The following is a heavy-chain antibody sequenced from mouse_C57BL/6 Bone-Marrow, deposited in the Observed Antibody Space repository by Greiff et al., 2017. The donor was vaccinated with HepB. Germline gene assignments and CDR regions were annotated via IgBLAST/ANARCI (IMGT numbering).Heavy chain of an antibody. Sequence: QVQLQQSGPELVKPGASVKISCKASGYAFSSSWMNWVKQRPGKGLEWIGRIYPGDGDTNYNGKFKGKATLTADQSSSTAYMQLSSLTSEDSAVYFCARWGTTVVASFDYWGQGTTLTVSS. CDR2: IYPGDGDT. CDR3: ARWGTTVVASFDY. D-gene: IGHD1-1*01. J-gene: IGHJ2*01. CDR1: GYAFSSSW. V-gene: IGHV1-82*01.